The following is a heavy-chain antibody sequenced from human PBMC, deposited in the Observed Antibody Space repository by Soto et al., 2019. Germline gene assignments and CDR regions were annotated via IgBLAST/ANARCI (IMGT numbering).Heavy chain of an antibody. CDR3: AHDYYSDSSGYLEFDY. CDR1: GFSLSTSGVG. D-gene: IGHD3-22*01. V-gene: IGHV2-5*02. J-gene: IGHJ4*02. CDR2: IYWDDDK. Sequence: QITLKESGPTLVKPTQTLTLTCTFSGFSLSTSGVGVGWIRQPPGKALEWLALIYWDDDKRYSPSLKSRLTITKDTSKNQVVLTMTNMDPVDTATYYCAHDYYSDSSGYLEFDYWGQGTLVTVSS.